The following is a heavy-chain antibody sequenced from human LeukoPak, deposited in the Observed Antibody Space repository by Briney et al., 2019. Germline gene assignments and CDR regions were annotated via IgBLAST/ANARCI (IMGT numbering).Heavy chain of an antibody. CDR3: AKFKGHYGDSEYYFDS. CDR2: ISSSSSYI. V-gene: IGHV3-21*01. CDR1: GFTFSSYS. D-gene: IGHD3-10*01. Sequence: PGGSLRLSCAASGFTFSSYSMNWVRQAPGKGLEWVSSISSSSSYIYYADSVKGRFTISRDNAKNSLYLQMNSLRAEDTAVYYCAKFKGHYGDSEYYFDSWGQGTLVTVSS. J-gene: IGHJ4*02.